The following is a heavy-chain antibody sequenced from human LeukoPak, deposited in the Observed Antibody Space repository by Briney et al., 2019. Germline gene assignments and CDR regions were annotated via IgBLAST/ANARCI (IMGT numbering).Heavy chain of an antibody. CDR1: GYSFINHW. Sequence: GESLKISCKGSGYSFINHWIGWVRQMPGTGLEWMGIIYPGDSDTRYSPSFHGQVTISADKSISTAYLQWSSLKASDTAIYYCARRPSPYSSREFDYWGQGTLVTVSS. J-gene: IGHJ4*02. CDR2: IYPGDSDT. D-gene: IGHD6-13*01. V-gene: IGHV5-51*01. CDR3: ARRPSPYSSREFDY.